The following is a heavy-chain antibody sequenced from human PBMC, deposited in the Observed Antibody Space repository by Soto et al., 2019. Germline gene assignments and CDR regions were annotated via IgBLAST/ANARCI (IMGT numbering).Heavy chain of an antibody. CDR3: ASERRYYYDSSGYYLGAFDI. J-gene: IGHJ3*02. D-gene: IGHD3-22*01. V-gene: IGHV1-18*04. CDR2: ISAYNGNT. Sequence: ASVKVSCKASGYTFTSYVISWVRQAPGQGLEWMGWISAYNGNTNYAQKLQGRVTMTTDTSTSTAYMELRSLRSDDTAVYYCASERRYYYDSSGYYLGAFDIWG. CDR1: GYTFTSYV.